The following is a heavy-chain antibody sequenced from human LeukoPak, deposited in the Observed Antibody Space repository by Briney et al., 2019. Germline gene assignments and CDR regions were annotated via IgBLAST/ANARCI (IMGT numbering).Heavy chain of an antibody. CDR3: AKDLNDSSGYGLDDAFDI. J-gene: IGHJ3*02. Sequence: GGSLRLSCAASGLTFSSYGMHWVRQAPGKGLEWVAVISYDGSNKYYADSVKGRLTISRDNSKNTLYLQMNSLRAEDTAVYYCAKDLNDSSGYGLDDAFDIWGQGTMVTVSS. D-gene: IGHD3-22*01. CDR2: ISYDGSNK. CDR1: GLTFSSYG. V-gene: IGHV3-30*18.